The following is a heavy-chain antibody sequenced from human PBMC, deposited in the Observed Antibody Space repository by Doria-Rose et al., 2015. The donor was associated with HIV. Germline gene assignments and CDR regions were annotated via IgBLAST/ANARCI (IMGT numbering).Heavy chain of an antibody. CDR2: ILSDEER. D-gene: IGHD6-13*01. CDR3: ARIKSSRWYHKYYFDF. Sequence: SGPVLVKPTETLTLTCTVSGVSLSSPGMGVSWIRQPPGKALEWLANILSDEERSHKTSLKSRLTISRGTSKSQVVLTMTDMDPVDTATYYCARIKSSRWYHKYYFDFRGQGTLVIVSA. CDR1: GVSLSSPGMG. V-gene: IGHV2-26*01. J-gene: IGHJ4*02.